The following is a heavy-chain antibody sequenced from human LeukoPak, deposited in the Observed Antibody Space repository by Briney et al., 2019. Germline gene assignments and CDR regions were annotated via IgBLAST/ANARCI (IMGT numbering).Heavy chain of an antibody. Sequence: SETLSLTCTVSGSSISGYYWSWIRQPPGKGLEWIGYIYYSGSTNYNPSLKSRVTISVDTSKNQFSLKLSSVTAADTAVYYCARVRGGTLYDSSGYYGLGNWFDPWGQGTLVTVSS. CDR1: GSSISGYY. CDR3: ARVRGGTLYDSSGYYGLGNWFDP. V-gene: IGHV4-59*01. D-gene: IGHD3-22*01. CDR2: IYYSGST. J-gene: IGHJ5*02.